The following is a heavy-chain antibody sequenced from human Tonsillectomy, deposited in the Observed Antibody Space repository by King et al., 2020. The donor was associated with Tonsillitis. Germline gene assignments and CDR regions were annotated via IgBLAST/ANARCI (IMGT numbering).Heavy chain of an antibody. CDR2: ISGSGGST. V-gene: IGHV3-23*01. Sequence: EVQLLESGGGLVQPGGALRLTCAASGFTFSSYAMSWVRQAPGKGLEWVSAISGSGGSTYYAGSVKGRFTIPRDNSKNTLYLQRNSLRAEETAVYYCAKDTAITIFGVKLEFDYWGQGTLVTVSS. CDR3: AKDTAITIFGVKLEFDY. D-gene: IGHD3-3*01. CDR1: GFTFSSYA. J-gene: IGHJ4*02.